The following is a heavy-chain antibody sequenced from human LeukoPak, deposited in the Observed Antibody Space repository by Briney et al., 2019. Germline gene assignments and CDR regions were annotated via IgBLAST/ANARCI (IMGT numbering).Heavy chain of an antibody. D-gene: IGHD6-6*01. J-gene: IGHJ4*02. CDR2: IYPGDPDT. CDR1: GYSFTSYW. CDR3: ARISYEYSSSGYYFDY. Sequence: GESLKISCKGSGYSFTSYWIGWVRQMPGKGLEWMGIIYPGDPDTRYSPSFQGQVTISADKSISTAYLQWSSLKASDTAMYYCARISYEYSSSGYYFDYWGQGTLVTVSS. V-gene: IGHV5-51*01.